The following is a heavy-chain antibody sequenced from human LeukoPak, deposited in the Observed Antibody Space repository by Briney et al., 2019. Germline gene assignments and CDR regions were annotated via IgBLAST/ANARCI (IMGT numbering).Heavy chain of an antibody. J-gene: IGHJ5*02. CDR3: ARVGSWYLDWFDP. Sequence: PSETLSLTCTVSGGSISRYYWSWIRQPPGKGLEWIGYIYYSGSTNYNPSLKSHVTISVDTSTNQFSLKLTSVTAADTAVYYCARVGSWYLDWFDPWGQGTLVTVSS. CDR2: IYYSGST. V-gene: IGHV4-59*01. CDR1: GGSISRYY. D-gene: IGHD6-13*01.